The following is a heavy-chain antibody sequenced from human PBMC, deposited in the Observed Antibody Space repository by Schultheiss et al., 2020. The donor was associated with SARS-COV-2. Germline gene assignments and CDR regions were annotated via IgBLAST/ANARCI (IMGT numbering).Heavy chain of an antibody. Sequence: SLKISCAASGFTFSSYSMNWVRQAPGKGLEWVSSISSSSSYIYYADSVKGRFTISRDNAKNSLYLQMNSLRAEDTAVYYCARDLVGATLFDYWGQGTLVTVSS. J-gene: IGHJ4*02. D-gene: IGHD1-26*01. CDR3: ARDLVGATLFDY. CDR1: GFTFSSYS. V-gene: IGHV3-21*01. CDR2: ISSSSSYI.